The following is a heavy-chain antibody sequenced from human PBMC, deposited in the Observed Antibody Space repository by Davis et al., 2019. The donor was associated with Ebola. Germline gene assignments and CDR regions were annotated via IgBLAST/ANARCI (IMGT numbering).Heavy chain of an antibody. V-gene: IGHV1-46*01. CDR1: GYTFTGYY. CDR2: INPSGGST. CDR3: ARDTPGFDP. J-gene: IGHJ5*02. Sequence: ASVTVSCKASGYTFTGYYMHWVRQAPGQGLEWMGIINPSGGSTSYAQKFQGRVTITADKSTSTAYMELSSLRSEDTAVYYCARDTPGFDPWGQGTLVTVSS.